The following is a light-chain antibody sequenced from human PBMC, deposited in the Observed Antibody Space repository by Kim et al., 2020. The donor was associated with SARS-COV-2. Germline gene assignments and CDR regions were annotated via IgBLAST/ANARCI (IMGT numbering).Light chain of an antibody. Sequence: GERDKHTGRDRQRVRRKVAWYKQKPGQAPRILIDGAYTRETGNQARFSGSGYGKEFTLTISSLQSEEFAVEYCQQYNNWKYTFGQGNKLEI. CDR1: QRVRRK. J-gene: IGKJ2*01. V-gene: IGKV3-15*01. CDR2: GAY. CDR3: QQYNNWKYT.